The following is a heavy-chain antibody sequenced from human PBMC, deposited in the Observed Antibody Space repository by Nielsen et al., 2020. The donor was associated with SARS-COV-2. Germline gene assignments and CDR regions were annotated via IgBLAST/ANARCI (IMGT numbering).Heavy chain of an antibody. CDR3: ARDGYSYGGNWFDP. V-gene: IGHV4-34*01. J-gene: IGHJ5*02. D-gene: IGHD5-18*01. Sequence: SETLSLTCAVYGGSFSGYYWSWIRQPPGKGLEWIGEINHSGSTNYNPSLKSRVTISVDTSKNQFSLKLSSVTAADTAVYYCARDGYSYGGNWFDPWGQGTLVTVSS. CDR1: GGSFSGYY. CDR2: INHSGST.